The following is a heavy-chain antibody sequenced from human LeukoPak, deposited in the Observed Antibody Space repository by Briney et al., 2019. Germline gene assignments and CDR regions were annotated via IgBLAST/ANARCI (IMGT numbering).Heavy chain of an antibody. J-gene: IGHJ5*02. CDR3: ARMILGYCSGGSCYRAFDP. V-gene: IGHV4-39*07. Sequence: SETLSLTCTVSGGSISSSSYYWGWIRQPPGKGLEWIGSIYYSGSTYYNPSLKSRVTISVDTSKNQFSLKLSSVTAADTAVYYCARMILGYCSGGSCYRAFDPWGQGTLVTVSS. CDR2: IYYSGST. D-gene: IGHD2-15*01. CDR1: GGSISSSSYY.